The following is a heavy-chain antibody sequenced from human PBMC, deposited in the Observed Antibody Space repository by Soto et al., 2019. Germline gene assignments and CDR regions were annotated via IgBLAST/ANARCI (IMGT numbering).Heavy chain of an antibody. CDR3: AQNFAAYNPFYDY. CDR2: ISGSGRHV. D-gene: IGHD1-1*01. CDR1: GFTFSNYA. Sequence: PGGALRLSCAASGFTFSNYAMTCVLQAPGKGLEWVSAISGSGRHVHYEESAPGRFTSSRDNSHNTPYLNINSIRADHTAIYYCAQNFAAYNPFYDYWGQGLLVTVSS. V-gene: IGHV3-23*01. J-gene: IGHJ4*02.